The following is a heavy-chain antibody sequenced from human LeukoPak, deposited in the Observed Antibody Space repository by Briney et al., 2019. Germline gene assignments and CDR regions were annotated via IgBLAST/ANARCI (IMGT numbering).Heavy chain of an antibody. CDR3: AKDKADNYYDSSGYYSSGGMDV. CDR2: ISWNSGSI. J-gene: IGHJ6*02. CDR1: GFTFDDYA. V-gene: IGHV3-9*01. D-gene: IGHD3-22*01. Sequence: GRSLRLSCAASGFTFDDYAIHWVRQAPGKGLEWVSGISWNSGSIGYADSVKGRFTISRDNARNSLYLQMNSLRAEDTALYYCAKDKADNYYDSSGYYSSGGMDVWGQGTTVTVSS.